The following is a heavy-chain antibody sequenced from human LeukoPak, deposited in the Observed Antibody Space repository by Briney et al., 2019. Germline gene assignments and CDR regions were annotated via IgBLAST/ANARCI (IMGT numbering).Heavy chain of an antibody. J-gene: IGHJ3*02. CDR1: GFTFSRYS. Sequence: GGSLRLSCAASGFTFSRYSMNWVRQAPGKGLEWVSSISSSSSYISYADSVKGRFTISRDNAKNSVYLQMNSLRAQDTAVYYCARERRTNYDSSDGGGFDIWGQGTMVTVSS. CDR2: ISSSSSYI. V-gene: IGHV3-21*01. D-gene: IGHD3-22*01. CDR3: ARERRTNYDSSDGGGFDI.